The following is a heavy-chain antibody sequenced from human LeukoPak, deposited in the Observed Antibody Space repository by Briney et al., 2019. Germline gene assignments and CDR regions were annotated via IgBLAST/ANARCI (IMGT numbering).Heavy chain of an antibody. V-gene: IGHV3-23*01. D-gene: IGHD6-19*01. Sequence: PGGSLRLSCAASGFTFSAYAITWVRQAPGKGLEWVSAIRGNSERTYYADSVRGRFTISRDNSKDTVYLQISSLSVEDTAVYYCAREQSGTRGWYTVDYWGQGTLVAVSS. CDR1: GFTFSAYA. CDR3: AREQSGTRGWYTVDY. CDR2: IRGNSERT. J-gene: IGHJ4*02.